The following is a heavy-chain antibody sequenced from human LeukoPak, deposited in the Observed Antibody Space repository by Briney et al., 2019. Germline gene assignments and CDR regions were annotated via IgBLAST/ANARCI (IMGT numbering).Heavy chain of an antibody. D-gene: IGHD2-21*02. J-gene: IGHJ4*02. V-gene: IGHV3-30-3*01. CDR2: ISYDGSNK. CDR3: ARYCGGDCYSGY. Sequence: GGSLRLSCAASGFTFSSYAMHWVRQAPGKGLEWVAVISYDGSNKYYADSVKGRFTISRDNSKNTLYLQMNSLRAEDTAVYYCARYCGGDCYSGYWGQGTLVTVSS. CDR1: GFTFSSYA.